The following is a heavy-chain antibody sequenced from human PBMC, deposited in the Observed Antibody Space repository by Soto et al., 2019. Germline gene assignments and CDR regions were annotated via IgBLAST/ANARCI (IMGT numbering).Heavy chain of an antibody. CDR2: IYTSGST. V-gene: IGHV4-4*07. CDR3: ARVSIAAAGTAPFDI. CDR1: GGSISSYY. D-gene: IGHD6-13*01. J-gene: IGHJ3*02. Sequence: PSETLSLTCTVSGGSISSYYWSWIRQPAGKGLEWIGRIYTSGSTNYNPSLKSRVTMSVDTSKNQFSLKLSSVTAADTAVYYCARVSIAAAGTAPFDIRGQGTMVTVSS.